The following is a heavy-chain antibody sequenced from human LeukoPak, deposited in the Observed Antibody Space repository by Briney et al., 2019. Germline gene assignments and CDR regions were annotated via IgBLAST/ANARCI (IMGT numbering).Heavy chain of an antibody. Sequence: ASETLSLTCSVSGGSLSNYYWNWIRQPPRKGLEWIGQIYYSGGTKYNPSLQSRVTISVDTSKTQSSLKLSSVTAADTAVYYCARDPEFDGGHGFDHWGQGTLVTVSS. J-gene: IGHJ4*02. CDR2: IYYSGGT. D-gene: IGHD4-23*01. CDR1: GGSLSNYY. CDR3: ARDPEFDGGHGFDH. V-gene: IGHV4-59*01.